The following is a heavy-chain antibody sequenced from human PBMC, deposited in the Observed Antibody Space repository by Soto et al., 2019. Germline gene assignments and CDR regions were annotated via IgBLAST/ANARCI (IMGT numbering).Heavy chain of an antibody. V-gene: IGHV1-18*01. D-gene: IGHD6-13*01. J-gene: IGHJ6*02. Sequence: GASVKVSCKASGYTFTSYGISWVRQAPGQGLEWMGWISAYNGNTNYAQKLQGRVTMTTDTSTSTAYMELRSLRSDDTAVYYCAGGAPISIAGYYYYGMDVWGQGTTVTVS. CDR1: GYTFTSYG. CDR2: ISAYNGNT. CDR3: AGGAPISIAGYYYYGMDV.